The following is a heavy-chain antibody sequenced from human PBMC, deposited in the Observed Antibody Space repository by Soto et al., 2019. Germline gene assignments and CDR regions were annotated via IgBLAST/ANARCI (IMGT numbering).Heavy chain of an antibody. D-gene: IGHD3-3*01. V-gene: IGHV3-23*01. CDR1: GFTFSSYA. CDR2: ISTSGGST. CDR3: SRGRSPYYGYFDP. Sequence: GGSLRLSCAASGFTFSSYAMSWVRQAPGKGLEWVSAISTSGGSTFYADSVKGRFTISRDNFKNTLYLQMNSLRADDTAVYYCSRGRSPYYGYFDPWGPGTLVTVSS. J-gene: IGHJ5*02.